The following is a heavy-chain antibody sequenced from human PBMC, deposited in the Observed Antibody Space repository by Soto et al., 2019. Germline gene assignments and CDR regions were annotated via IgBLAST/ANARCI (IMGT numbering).Heavy chain of an antibody. J-gene: IGHJ4*02. CDR2: IIPYYNTL. CDR3: ASGASRWYPYFFDS. Sequence: QAQVVQSGAEVRKPGSSVKLSCKASEGTFNSYAIAWVRQAPGQVLELMGGIIPYYNTLNYAQKFQDRVTITADDSTNTVYMELSSLRSDDTAVYFCASGASRWYPYFFDSWAQGTLFTVSS. V-gene: IGHV1-69*01. D-gene: IGHD6-13*01. CDR1: EGTFNSYA.